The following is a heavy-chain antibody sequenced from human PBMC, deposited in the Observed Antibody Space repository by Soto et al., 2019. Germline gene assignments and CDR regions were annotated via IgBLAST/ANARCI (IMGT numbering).Heavy chain of an antibody. CDR3: VRVVAIPGYPDH. J-gene: IGHJ4*02. V-gene: IGHV1-69*12. D-gene: IGHD5-12*01. CDR1: GGTFSSYA. CDR2: IVPIVGTT. Sequence: QVQLVQSGAEVRQPASSVNVPCKTSGGTFSSYAISWVRQAPAQGLEWMGGIVPIVGTTTYAQKCQGRVTITADEATSTAYMQLSRLRSDDTAVYYCVRVVAIPGYPDHWVQGTLVTVSA.